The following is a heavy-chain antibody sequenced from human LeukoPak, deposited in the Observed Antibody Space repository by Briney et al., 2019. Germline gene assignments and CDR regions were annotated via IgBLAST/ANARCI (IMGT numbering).Heavy chain of an antibody. CDR2: IYNSGST. CDR3: ARLTPYDYHDSSGYYLDY. Sequence: SETLSLTCSVSGGSISSYYWSWIRRSPGKGLEWIGYIYNSGSTDYNPSLKSRVTISVDTSKNQFSLKLSSVTAADTAVYYCARLTPYDYHDSSGYYLDYWGQGTLVTVSS. D-gene: IGHD3-22*01. CDR1: GGSISSYY. V-gene: IGHV4-59*01. J-gene: IGHJ4*02.